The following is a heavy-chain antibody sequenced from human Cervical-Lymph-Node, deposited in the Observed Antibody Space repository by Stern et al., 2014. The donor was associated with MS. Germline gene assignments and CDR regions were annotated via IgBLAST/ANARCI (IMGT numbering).Heavy chain of an antibody. Sequence: VQLVESGGGVVQPGRSLRLSCAASGFTFITYSMHWVRQAPGKGLEWVAVISSAGSNKWSADSVEGRFTISRDNSKNTVYLQMNSLTTEDTAVYYCAGASDGNSWFGSVWSPFHYWGQGTLVTVSS. D-gene: IGHD6-13*01. J-gene: IGHJ4*02. CDR1: GFTFITYS. CDR3: AGASDGNSWFGSVWSPFHY. V-gene: IGHV3-30*04. CDR2: ISSAGSNK.